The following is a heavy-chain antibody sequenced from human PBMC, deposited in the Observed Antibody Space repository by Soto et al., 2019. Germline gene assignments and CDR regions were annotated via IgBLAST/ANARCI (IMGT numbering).Heavy chain of an antibody. Sequence: GGSLRLSCAASGFTFSSYSMNWVRQAPGKGLEWVSYISSSSSTIYYADSVKGRFTISRDNSKITLYLQMDSLRAEDTAIYYCANIWYSSGWFNPYWGQGTLVTVSS. D-gene: IGHD6-19*01. CDR2: ISSSSSTI. V-gene: IGHV3-48*01. CDR1: GFTFSSYS. CDR3: ANIWYSSGWFNPY. J-gene: IGHJ4*02.